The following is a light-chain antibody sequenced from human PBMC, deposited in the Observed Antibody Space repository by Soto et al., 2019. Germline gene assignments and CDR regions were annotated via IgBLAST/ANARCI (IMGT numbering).Light chain of an antibody. V-gene: IGKV1-39*01. CDR3: QHSYSTPFT. Sequence: DIQMTPSPSSLSASVGDSVTITYRASQNISNYLNWYQPKPGKAPKLLVYAASSLQSGVPSRFSGSGSGTDFTLSISSLQPEDFATYYCQHSYSTPFTFGPVTKVDIK. CDR1: QNISNY. CDR2: AAS. J-gene: IGKJ3*01.